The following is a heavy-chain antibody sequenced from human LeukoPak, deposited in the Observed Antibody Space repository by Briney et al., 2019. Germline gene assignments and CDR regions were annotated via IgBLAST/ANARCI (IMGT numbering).Heavy chain of an antibody. V-gene: IGHV4-30-4*08. Sequence: SETLSLTCTVSGGSISSGDYSWSWIRQPPGKGLEWIGYIYYSGSTYYNPSLKSRVTISVDTSKNQFSLKLSSVTAADTAVYYCASRGYSYGRNFDYWGQGTLVTVSS. CDR2: IYYSGST. J-gene: IGHJ4*02. CDR1: GGSISSGDYS. D-gene: IGHD5-18*01. CDR3: ASRGYSYGRNFDY.